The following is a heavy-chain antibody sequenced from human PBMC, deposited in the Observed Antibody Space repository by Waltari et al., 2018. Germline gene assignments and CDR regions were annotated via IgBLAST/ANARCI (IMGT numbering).Heavy chain of an antibody. CDR1: GGTFSSYP. Sequence: QVQLVQSGAEVKTPGSSVKVSCTASGGTFSSYPISWVRQATGQGLEWRGRIIPILGIANYAQKFQGRVTMTADKSTSTAYMELSSLRSEDTDVYYCARGRMAHWGQGTLVTVSS. V-gene: IGHV1-69*02. CDR2: IIPILGIA. CDR3: ARGRMAH. J-gene: IGHJ4*02.